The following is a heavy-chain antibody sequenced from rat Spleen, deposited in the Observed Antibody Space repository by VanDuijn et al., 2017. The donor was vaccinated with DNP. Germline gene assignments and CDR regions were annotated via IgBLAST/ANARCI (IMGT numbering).Heavy chain of an antibody. CDR3: SSTQYSGDVNWFGN. CDR2: INSAGRI. CDR1: GHSITNNYR. Sequence: EVQLQESGPGLVTPSQSLSLTCSVTGHSITNNYRWNWLRKFPGNKLEWMGYINSAGRINYNPSLKSRISITRDTSKNQFFLQLNSITTEDTATYYCSSTQYSGDVNWFGNWGQGTLVTVSS. V-gene: IGHV3-3*01. J-gene: IGHJ3*01. D-gene: IGHD1-1*01.